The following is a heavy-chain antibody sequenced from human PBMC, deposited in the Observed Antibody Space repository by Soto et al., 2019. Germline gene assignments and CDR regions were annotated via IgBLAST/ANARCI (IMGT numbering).Heavy chain of an antibody. CDR2: ILHSGTT. J-gene: IGHJ5*02. Sequence: QVQLQESGPGLVKPSETLSLTCAVSGGSISSSNWWHWVRQPPGKGLEWIGEILHSGTTNYNPSLKSRVAISVDKSKNKFSLKLNSVTAAYTAVYYCARVRQYCSGTSCYLDPWGQGTLVTVSS. V-gene: IGHV4-4*02. CDR3: ARVRQYCSGTSCYLDP. CDR1: GGSISSSNW. D-gene: IGHD2-2*01.